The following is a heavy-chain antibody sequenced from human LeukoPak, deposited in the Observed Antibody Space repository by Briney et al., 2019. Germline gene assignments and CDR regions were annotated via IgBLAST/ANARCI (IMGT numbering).Heavy chain of an antibody. J-gene: IGHJ5*02. Sequence: GGSLRLSCAASGFTFSSYEMNWVRQAPGKGLEWVSYISSSGSTIYYADSVKGRFTISRDNAKNSLYLQMNSLRAEDTAVYYCARETYDSSGYPVLNWFDPWGQGTLVTVSS. CDR1: GFTFSSYE. D-gene: IGHD3-22*01. CDR2: ISSSGSTI. CDR3: ARETYDSSGYPVLNWFDP. V-gene: IGHV3-48*03.